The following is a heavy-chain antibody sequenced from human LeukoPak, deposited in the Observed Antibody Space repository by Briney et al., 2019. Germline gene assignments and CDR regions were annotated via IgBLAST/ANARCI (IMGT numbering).Heavy chain of an antibody. D-gene: IGHD6-13*01. Sequence: PSETLSLTCAVYGGSFSGYYWSWIRQPPGKGQEWIGEINHSEGTNYNPSLKSRVTISVDTSKNQFSLKLRSVTATDTAVYYCARGAKRQQLVPPQRYYYYMDVWGKGTTVTVSS. CDR2: INHSEGT. J-gene: IGHJ6*03. CDR3: ARGAKRQQLVPPQRYYYYMDV. CDR1: GGSFSGYY. V-gene: IGHV4-34*01.